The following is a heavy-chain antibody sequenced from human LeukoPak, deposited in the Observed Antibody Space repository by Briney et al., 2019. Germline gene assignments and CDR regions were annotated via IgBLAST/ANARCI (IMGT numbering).Heavy chain of an antibody. CDR2: IYYSGST. J-gene: IGHJ3*02. Sequence: SETLSLTCAVSGGSISSGGYSWSWIRQPPGKGLEWIGYIYYSGSTNYNPSLKSRVTISVDTSKYQFSLKLSSVTAADTAVYYCARQDIPYDFWSGYYTGRHAFDIWGQGTMVTVSS. CDR1: GGSISSGGYS. D-gene: IGHD3-3*01. V-gene: IGHV4-61*08. CDR3: ARQDIPYDFWSGYYTGRHAFDI.